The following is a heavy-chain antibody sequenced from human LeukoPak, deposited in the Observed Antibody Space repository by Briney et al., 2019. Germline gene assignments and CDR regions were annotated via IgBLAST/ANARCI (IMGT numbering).Heavy chain of an antibody. V-gene: IGHV1-69*02. Sequence: GSSVEVSCKPSGGTFYNYTISWVRQAPGQGLEWMGRIIPILGIANYAQKFQGRVTITADKSTSTAYMELSSLRSEDTAVYYCARYYDILTGYPEAFDIWGQGTMVTVSS. J-gene: IGHJ3*02. CDR1: GGTFYNYT. CDR3: ARYYDILTGYPEAFDI. CDR2: IIPILGIA. D-gene: IGHD3-9*01.